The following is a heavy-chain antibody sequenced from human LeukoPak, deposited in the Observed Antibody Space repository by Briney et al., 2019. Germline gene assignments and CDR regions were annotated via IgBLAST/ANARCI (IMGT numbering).Heavy chain of an antibody. V-gene: IGHV3-7*04. D-gene: IGHD1-1*01. CDR2: IQQDGSQE. CDR3: ARATRGYFDY. J-gene: IGHJ4*02. CDR1: GFTVSSYW. Sequence: PGGSLRLSCAASGFTVSSYWMSWVRQAPGKGLEWVANIQQDGSQEYYVDSVKGRFTISRDNAKNSLYLQMNSLRAEDTAVYYCARATRGYFDYWGQGTLVTVSS.